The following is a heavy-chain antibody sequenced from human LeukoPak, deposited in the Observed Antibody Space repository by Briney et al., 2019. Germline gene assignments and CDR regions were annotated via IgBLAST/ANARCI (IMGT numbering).Heavy chain of an antibody. CDR1: GFTFNSYS. D-gene: IGHD2-2*01. Sequence: GGSLRLSCAASGFTFNSYSMNWVRQAPGEGLEWVSYISSSGTTLYYADSVKGRFTIARDNPKNSLYLQMNSLRAEDTAVYYCARGYCSSNTCYVAFDIRRQARKVAVSS. J-gene: IGHJ3*02. V-gene: IGHV3-48*01. CDR2: ISSSGTTL. CDR3: ARGYCSSNTCYVAFDI.